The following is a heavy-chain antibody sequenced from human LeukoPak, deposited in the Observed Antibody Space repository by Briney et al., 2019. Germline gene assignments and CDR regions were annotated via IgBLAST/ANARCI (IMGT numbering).Heavy chain of an antibody. CDR2: INPNSGGT. CDR3: ARESARLYYFDC. CDR1: GYTFTGYY. V-gene: IGHV1-2*02. Sequence: ASVKVSCKASGYTFTGYYMHWVRQAPGQGLEWMGWINPNSGGTNYAQKFQGRVTMTRDTSISTAYMELSRLRSDDTAVYYCARESARLYYFDCWGQGTLVTVSS. J-gene: IGHJ4*02. D-gene: IGHD6-6*01.